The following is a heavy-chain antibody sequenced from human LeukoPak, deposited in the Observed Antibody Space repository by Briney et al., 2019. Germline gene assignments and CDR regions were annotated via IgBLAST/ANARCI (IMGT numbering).Heavy chain of an antibody. CDR3: AKDLRKITMVRGVIVYYYYGMDV. CDR1: GFTFSSYG. J-gene: IGHJ6*02. D-gene: IGHD3-10*01. V-gene: IGHV3-30*18. Sequence: PGRSLRLSCAASGFTFSSYGMHWVRQAPGKGLEWVAVISYDGSNKYYADSVKGRFTISRDNSKNTLYLQMNSLRAEDTAVYYCAKDLRKITMVRGVIVYYYYGMDVWGQGTTVTVSS. CDR2: ISYDGSNK.